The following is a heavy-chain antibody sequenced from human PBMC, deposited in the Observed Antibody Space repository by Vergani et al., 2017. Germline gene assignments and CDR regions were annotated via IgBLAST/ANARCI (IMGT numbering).Heavy chain of an antibody. Sequence: QVQLQESGPGLVKPSETLSLTCTVSNYSISRGYFWGWIRRPPGKGLEWIASFHHTGMTYNNPSLKSRVTIAVDTSKNLISLKLNSVTAADTAIYYCARHGGSGNFYPLFDSWGQGTLVTVSS. V-gene: IGHV4-38-2*02. CDR3: ARHGGSGNFYPLFDS. CDR2: FHHTGMT. J-gene: IGHJ4*02. CDR1: NYSISRGYF. D-gene: IGHD3-10*01.